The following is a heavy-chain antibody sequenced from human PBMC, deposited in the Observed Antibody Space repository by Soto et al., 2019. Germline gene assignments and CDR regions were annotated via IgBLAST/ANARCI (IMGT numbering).Heavy chain of an antibody. D-gene: IGHD3-22*01. Sequence: PSGSLYLTCAVSGGSIGSDTHYWSWLRQQSGKGLEWIGYIDNSGSTYYNPSLKSRVSISVDRSKNQFSLKLGSVTAADTAVYYCASMRGGYESSGYDYWGQGTLVTVSP. J-gene: IGHJ4*02. CDR1: GGSIGSDTHY. CDR3: ASMRGGYESSGYDY. V-gene: IGHV4-30-2*01. CDR2: IDNSGST.